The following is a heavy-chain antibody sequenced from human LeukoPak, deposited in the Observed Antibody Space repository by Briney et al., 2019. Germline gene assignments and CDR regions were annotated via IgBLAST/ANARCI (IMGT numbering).Heavy chain of an antibody. J-gene: IGHJ4*02. CDR3: ARDNSYDDSGWYDY. CDR2: SNGGNGDT. CDR1: GYTFTNYA. D-gene: IGHD6-19*01. Sequence: ASVKVSCKASGYTFTNYAIHWVRQAPGQSLEWMGWSNGGNGDTKYSQKFQGRVNITRDTSASTAYMELSSLRSEDTAVYYCARDNSYDDSGWYDYWGQGSLVTVSS. V-gene: IGHV1-3*01.